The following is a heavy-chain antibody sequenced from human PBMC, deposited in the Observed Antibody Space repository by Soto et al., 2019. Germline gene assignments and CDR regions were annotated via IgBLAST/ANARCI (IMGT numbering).Heavy chain of an antibody. CDR2: IYHRGST. CDR3: ARGSDKTASDYDFFDY. CDR1: GGSISSGTHS. J-gene: IGHJ4*02. Sequence: QLQLQESGSGLVKPSQTLSLTCDVSGGSISSGTHSWTWIRQPPGKGLEWIGYIYHRGSTFYNPSLESRVTMSVDKSHNHFSLQLSSVTAADTAVYYCARGSDKTASDYDFFDYWGQGILVTVSS. V-gene: IGHV4-30-2*01. D-gene: IGHD4-17*01.